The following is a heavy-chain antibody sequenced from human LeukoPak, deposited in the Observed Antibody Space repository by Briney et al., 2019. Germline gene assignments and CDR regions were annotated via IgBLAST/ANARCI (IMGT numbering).Heavy chain of an antibody. J-gene: IGHJ6*02. CDR3: AREDSGGSGSSYYYYYGMDV. V-gene: IGHV1-69*01. CDR2: IIPIFGTA. CDR1: GGTFSSYA. Sequence: SVTVSCTASGGTFSSYAISWVRQAPGQGLEWMGGIIPIFGTANYAQKFQGRVTITADESTSTAYMELSSLRSEDTAVYYCAREDSGGSGSSYYYYYGMDVWGQGTTVTVSS. D-gene: IGHD3-10*01.